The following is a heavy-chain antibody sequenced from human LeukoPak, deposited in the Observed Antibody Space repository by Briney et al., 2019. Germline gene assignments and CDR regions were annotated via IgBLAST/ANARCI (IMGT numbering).Heavy chain of an antibody. D-gene: IGHD3-3*01. CDR3: AEDFNEDTIFGVCVDY. CDR2: IWYDGSNK. J-gene: IGHJ4*02. CDR1: GFTFSSYG. V-gene: IGHV3-33*06. Sequence: RRSLRLSCAASGFTFSSYGMHWVRQAPGKGLEGVAVIWYDGSNKYYADSVKGRFTISRDNSKNTLYLQMNSLRAEDTAVYYCAEDFNEDTIFGVCVDYWGQGTLVTVSS.